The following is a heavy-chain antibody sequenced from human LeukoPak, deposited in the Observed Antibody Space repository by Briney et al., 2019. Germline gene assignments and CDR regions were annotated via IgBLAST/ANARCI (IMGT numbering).Heavy chain of an antibody. J-gene: IGHJ4*02. CDR2: ISGSSGST. Sequence: GGSLRLSCAASGFTFSSYAMSWVRQAPGKGLEWVSAISGSSGSTYYADSVKGRFTISRDNSKHTLYLQMNSLRAEDTAVYYCAKDGLSYDFWSGYYFDQYYFDYWGQGTLVTVSS. CDR3: AKDGLSYDFWSGYYFDQYYFDY. CDR1: GFTFSSYA. D-gene: IGHD3-3*01. V-gene: IGHV3-23*01.